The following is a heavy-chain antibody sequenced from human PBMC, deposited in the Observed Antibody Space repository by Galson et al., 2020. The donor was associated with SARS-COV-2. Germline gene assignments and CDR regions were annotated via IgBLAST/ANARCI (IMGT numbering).Heavy chain of an antibody. D-gene: IGHD3-3*01. V-gene: IGHV3-9*01. J-gene: IGHJ4*02. CDR2: INWNSGSI. CDR1: GFTFDEYA. CDR3: AKGRSYYDFWSGPDY. Sequence: SLKISCAASGFTFDEYAMHWVRQAPGKGLEWVSGINWNSGSIGYAESVKGRFTISRDNAENSLYLQMNSLRADDTAVYYCAKGRSYYDFWSGPDYWGQGTLVTVSS.